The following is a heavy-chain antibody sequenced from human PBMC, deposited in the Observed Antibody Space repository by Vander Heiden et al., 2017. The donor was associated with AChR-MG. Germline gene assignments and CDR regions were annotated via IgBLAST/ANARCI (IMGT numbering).Heavy chain of an antibody. D-gene: IGHD2-15*01. CDR1: GGSISSGAYS. Sequence: QLQLQESGSGLVKPSQTLSLTCAVSGGSISSGAYSWSWIRQPPGKGLEWIGYIYHSGNTYYNPSLKSRVTISVDRSKNQFSLRLSSVTAADTAVYYCGRARYCSGGSCYLDYWGQGTLVTVSS. V-gene: IGHV4-30-2*01. CDR3: GRARYCSGGSCYLDY. CDR2: IYHSGNT. J-gene: IGHJ4*02.